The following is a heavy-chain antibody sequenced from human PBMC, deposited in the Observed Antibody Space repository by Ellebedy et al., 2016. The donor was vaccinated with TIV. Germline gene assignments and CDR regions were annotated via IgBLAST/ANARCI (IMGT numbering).Heavy chain of an antibody. CDR1: GFTFSDY. V-gene: IGHV3-11*01. D-gene: IGHD2-21*02. CDR3: ATVFRGDWYYFDY. CDR2: ISRSDSTI. Sequence: GESLKISCAASGFTFSDYMSWIRQAPGQGLEWVSYISRSDSTIYYADSVKGRFNISRDNAKNSLYLQMNSLRAEDTAVYYCATVFRGDWYYFDYWGQGTLVTVSS. J-gene: IGHJ4*02.